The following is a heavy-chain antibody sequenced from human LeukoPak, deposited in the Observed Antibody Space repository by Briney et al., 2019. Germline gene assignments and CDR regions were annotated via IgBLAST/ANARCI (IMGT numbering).Heavy chain of an antibody. CDR3: ARDLLDCSGGSCYPSGFDY. Sequence: ASVKVSCKASGYTFTSYGISWVRQAPGQGLEWMGWISAYNGNTNYAQKLQGRVTMTTDTSTSTAYMELRSLRSDDTAVYYCARDLLDCSGGSCYPSGFDYWGQGTLVTVSS. CDR1: GYTFTSYG. D-gene: IGHD2-15*01. J-gene: IGHJ4*02. CDR2: ISAYNGNT. V-gene: IGHV1-18*01.